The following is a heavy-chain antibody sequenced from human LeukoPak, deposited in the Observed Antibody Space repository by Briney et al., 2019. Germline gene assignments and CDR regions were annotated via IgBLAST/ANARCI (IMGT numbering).Heavy chain of an antibody. Sequence: GASVKVSCEASGYTFTSFDINWVRQATGQGLEWMGWMNPNSGNTGSAQKFQGRITMTRNTSITTAYMELSSLRSEDMAVYYCARGNKDYGDYARGLSDYWGQGTLVTVSS. V-gene: IGHV1-8*01. J-gene: IGHJ4*02. D-gene: IGHD4-17*01. CDR2: MNPNSGNT. CDR3: ARGNKDYGDYARGLSDY. CDR1: GYTFTSFD.